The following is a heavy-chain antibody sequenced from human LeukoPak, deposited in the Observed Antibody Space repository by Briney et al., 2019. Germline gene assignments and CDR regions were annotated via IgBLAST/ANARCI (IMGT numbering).Heavy chain of an antibody. Sequence: PGGSLRLSCAASGFTFSSYEMNWVRQAPGKGLEWVSYISSSGSTIYYADSVKGRFTISRDNAKNSLYLQMNSLRAEDTAVYYCAKDPGAGDVPWSVYYFDYWGQGTLVTVSS. J-gene: IGHJ4*02. CDR2: ISSSGSTI. V-gene: IGHV3-48*03. CDR1: GFTFSSYE. CDR3: AKDPGAGDVPWSVYYFDY. D-gene: IGHD2-21*01.